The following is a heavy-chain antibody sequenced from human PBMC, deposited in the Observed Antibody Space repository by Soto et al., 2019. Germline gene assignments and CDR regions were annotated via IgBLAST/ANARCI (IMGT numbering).Heavy chain of an antibody. V-gene: IGHV3-66*01. D-gene: IGHD2-15*01. CDR3: AREPRYCRGGSCSITGDAYDI. J-gene: IGHJ3*02. CDR1: GFIVSDTY. Sequence: EVQLVESGGGLVQPGGSLRLSCTASGFIVSDTYVNWVRQAPGKGLEWVSVISNRGDTHYADSVRGGFSLSRDISDNTLHLQMNNLRVEDTAVYYCAREPRYCRGGSCSITGDAYDIWGQGTMVTVSS. CDR2: ISNRGDT.